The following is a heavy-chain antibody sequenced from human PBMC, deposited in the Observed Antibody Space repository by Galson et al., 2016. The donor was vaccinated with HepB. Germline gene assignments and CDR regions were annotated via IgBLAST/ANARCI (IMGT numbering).Heavy chain of an antibody. J-gene: IGHJ6*02. V-gene: IGHV4-59*11. Sequence: SETLSLTCTVSGGSISTHFWSWIRQPPGKGLEWIGYFYNSGSTHYNPSRKSRVTILVDTSKNQFSLKLTSVTAADTAGYYCARSALPRMYYSGMDVWGQGTTVTVFS. CDR2: FYNSGST. CDR1: GGSISTHF. CDR3: ARSALPRMYYSGMDV. D-gene: IGHD2-15*01.